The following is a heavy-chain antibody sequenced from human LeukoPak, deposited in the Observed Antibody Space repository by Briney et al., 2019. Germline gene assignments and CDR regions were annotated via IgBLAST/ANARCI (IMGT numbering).Heavy chain of an antibody. CDR3: ARATSDSSAYYGKNYFDY. Sequence: KPSETLSLTCTVSGGSISGYYWSWIRQPPGKGLEWVGYIYYSGSTDYNPSLKSRVTISVDTSKNQFSLKLSSVTAADTAVYYCARATSDSSAYYGKNYFDYWGQGTLVTVSS. J-gene: IGHJ4*02. D-gene: IGHD3-22*01. CDR1: GGSISGYY. V-gene: IGHV4-59*01. CDR2: IYYSGST.